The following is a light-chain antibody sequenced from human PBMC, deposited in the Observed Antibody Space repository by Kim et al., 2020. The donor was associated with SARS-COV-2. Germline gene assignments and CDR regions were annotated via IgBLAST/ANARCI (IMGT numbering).Light chain of an antibody. CDR3: QQYYNWPPWT. V-gene: IGKV3-15*01. J-gene: IGKJ1*01. CDR1: QSVSSS. CDR2: GAS. Sequence: SPGERAALSCRASQSVSSSLACYQQKPGQAPRLLIYGASTRATGIPARFSGSGSGTEFTLTISSLQSEDFAVYYCQQYYNWPPWTFGQGTKVDIK.